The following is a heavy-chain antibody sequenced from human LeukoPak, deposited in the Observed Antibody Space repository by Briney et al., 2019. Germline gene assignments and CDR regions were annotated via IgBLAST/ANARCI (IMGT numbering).Heavy chain of an antibody. V-gene: IGHV3-74*01. Sequence: PGGSLRLSCAASGFTFNNYGLTWVRQAPGKGLVWVSHIKSDGSNTSYADSVKGRFTISRDNAKNTLYLQMNSLRAEDTAVYYCARDSVAGTRTLGSSFDHWGQGTLVTVSS. CDR1: GFTFNNYG. J-gene: IGHJ5*02. D-gene: IGHD6-19*01. CDR2: IKSDGSNT. CDR3: ARDSVAGTRTLGSSFDH.